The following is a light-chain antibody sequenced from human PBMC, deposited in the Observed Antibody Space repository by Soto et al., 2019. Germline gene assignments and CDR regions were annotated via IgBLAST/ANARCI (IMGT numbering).Light chain of an antibody. J-gene: IGKJ1*01. V-gene: IGKV3-20*01. CDR2: DAS. Sequence: EIVLTQSPGTLSLSPGERATLSCRASQSVSSNYLAWYQQKPGQAPRLVIYDASNRATGIPARFSGSGSGTDFTLTISSLEPEDFAVYYCQQYGSSPRTFGQGTKVDIK. CDR3: QQYGSSPRT. CDR1: QSVSSNY.